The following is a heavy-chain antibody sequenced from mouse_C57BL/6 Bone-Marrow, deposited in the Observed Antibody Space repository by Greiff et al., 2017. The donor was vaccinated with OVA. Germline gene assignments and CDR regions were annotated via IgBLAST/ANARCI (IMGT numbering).Heavy chain of an antibody. J-gene: IGHJ3*01. CDR2: IDPSDSET. CDR1: GYTFTSYW. D-gene: IGHD2-3*01. Sequence: VQLQQPGAELVRPGSSVKLSCKASGYTFTSYWMHRVKQRPIQGLEWIGNIDPSDSETHYNQKFKDKATLTVDKSSSTAYMQLSSLTSEDSAVYYCARWDGYYGFAYWGQGTLVTVSA. CDR3: ARWDGYYGFAY. V-gene: IGHV1-52*01.